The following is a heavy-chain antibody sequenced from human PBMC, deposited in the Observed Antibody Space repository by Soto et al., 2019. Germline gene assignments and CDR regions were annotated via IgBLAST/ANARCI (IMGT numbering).Heavy chain of an antibody. Sequence: SETLSLTCTVSGGSISSYYWNWIRQPPGKGLEWIGYIYYSGSTNYNPSLKSRVTISVDTSKTQFSLKLSSVTAADTAVYYCARTGSELSGNWFDPWGQGTLVTVSS. CDR2: IYYSGST. V-gene: IGHV4-59*01. CDR3: ARTGSELSGNWFDP. D-gene: IGHD1-26*01. CDR1: GGSISSYY. J-gene: IGHJ5*02.